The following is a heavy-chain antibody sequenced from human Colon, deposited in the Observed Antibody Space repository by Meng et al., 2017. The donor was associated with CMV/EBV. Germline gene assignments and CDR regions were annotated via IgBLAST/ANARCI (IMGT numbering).Heavy chain of an antibody. CDR1: GFTFSDYY. V-gene: IGHV3-11*04. D-gene: IGHD3-9*01. CDR3: AETSRYFDWLNYYGMDV. CDR2: ISSSGSTI. J-gene: IGHJ6*02. Sequence: GESLKISCAASGFTFSDYYMSWIRQAPGKGLEWVSYISSSGSTIYYADSVKGRFTISRDNAKNSLYLQMNSLRAEDTAEYYCAETSRYFDWLNYYGMDVWGQGTTVTVSS.